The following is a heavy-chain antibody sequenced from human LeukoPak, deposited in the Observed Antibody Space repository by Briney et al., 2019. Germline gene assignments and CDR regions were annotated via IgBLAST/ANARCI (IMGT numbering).Heavy chain of an antibody. D-gene: IGHD2-21*02. Sequence: PGGSLRLSCAASGFTFSSYGMTWVRQAPGKGLEWVSAVSGSGGSTYYADSVKGRFTISRDNSKNTLYLQMNSLRAEDTAVYYCGKSHHVTAIDYWGQGTLVTVSS. CDR3: GKSHHVTAIDY. J-gene: IGHJ4*02. CDR1: GFTFSSYG. CDR2: VSGSGGST. V-gene: IGHV3-23*01.